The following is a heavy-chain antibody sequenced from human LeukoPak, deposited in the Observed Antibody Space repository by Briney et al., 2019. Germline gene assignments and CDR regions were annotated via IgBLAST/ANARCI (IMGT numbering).Heavy chain of an antibody. D-gene: IGHD1-1*01. CDR3: ATAGTTGYYYGMDV. CDR1: GYTFTSYG. V-gene: IGHV1-18*01. CDR2: ISAYNGNT. J-gene: IGHJ6*02. Sequence: ASVKVSCKGSGYTFTSYGISWVRQAPGQGLEWMGWISAYNGNTNYAQKPQGRVTMTTDTSTSTAYMELRSLRSDDTAVYYCATAGTTGYYYGMDVWGQGTTVTVSS.